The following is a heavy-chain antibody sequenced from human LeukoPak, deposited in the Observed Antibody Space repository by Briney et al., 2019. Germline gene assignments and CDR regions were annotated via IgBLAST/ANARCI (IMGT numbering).Heavy chain of an antibody. Sequence: SETLSLTCTGSGGSISSYYWSWIRQPPGKGLEGMGYIYYGGSTNYNPSLKRRVTISVATSTKQFSLKWRSVTAADTAVYSCARVSGYDWESFYDYCGQGTLAPVTS. CDR2: IYYGGST. V-gene: IGHV4-59*12. J-gene: IGHJ4*02. D-gene: IGHD5-12*01. CDR1: GGSISSYY. CDR3: ARVSGYDWESFYDY.